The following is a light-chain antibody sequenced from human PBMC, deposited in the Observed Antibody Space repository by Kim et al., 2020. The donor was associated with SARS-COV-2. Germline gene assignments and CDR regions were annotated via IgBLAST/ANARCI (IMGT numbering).Light chain of an antibody. Sequence: SAGERAPLSCRARQSVSSSYLAWYQQKPGQAPRILIYGASNRATGIPDRFSGSGSGTDFTLTISRLEPEDFAVYSCQQYASSPLTFGGGTKVDIK. J-gene: IGKJ4*01. CDR3: QQYASSPLT. V-gene: IGKV3-20*01. CDR1: QSVSSSY. CDR2: GAS.